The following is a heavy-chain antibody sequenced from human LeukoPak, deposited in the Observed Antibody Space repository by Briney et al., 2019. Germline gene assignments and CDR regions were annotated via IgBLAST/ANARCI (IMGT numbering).Heavy chain of an antibody. CDR3: ARDGSSGWHWVDY. CDR2: ISSASTYI. J-gene: IGHJ4*02. Sequence: GGSLRLSCAASGFTFSFYSMIWVRQSPGKGLEWVSSISSASTYIYYADSVKGRFTISRDNAKHSLFLQMNSLRDEDTAVYYCARDGSSGWHWVDYWGQGTLVTVSS. V-gene: IGHV3-21*01. CDR1: GFTFSFYS. D-gene: IGHD6-19*01.